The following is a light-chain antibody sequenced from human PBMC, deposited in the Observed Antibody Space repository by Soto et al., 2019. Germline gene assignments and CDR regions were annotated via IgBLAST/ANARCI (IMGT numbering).Light chain of an antibody. CDR1: SSDVGGYNY. CDR2: DVN. J-gene: IGLJ7*01. Sequence: QSALTQPRSVSGSPGQSVTISCTGTSSDVGGYNYVSWYQQHPGKVPKLMIYDVNKRPSGVPDRFSGSKSGNTASLTISGLQAEDEADYYCCSYAGTYTFGVFGGGTQLTVL. V-gene: IGLV2-11*01. CDR3: CSYAGTYTFGV.